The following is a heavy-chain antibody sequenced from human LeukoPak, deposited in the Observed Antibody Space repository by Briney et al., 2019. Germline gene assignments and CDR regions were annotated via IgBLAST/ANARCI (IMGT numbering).Heavy chain of an antibody. Sequence: PGGSLRLSCAASGFTFTSYAMSWVRQAPGKGLEWVSSISDSSGHTYYADSVRGRFTISRDNFKNTVFLQMNSLRAEDTAIYYCAKDGVWQSYYFDYWGQGTLVTVSS. J-gene: IGHJ4*02. D-gene: IGHD6-19*01. V-gene: IGHV3-23*01. CDR3: AKDGVWQSYYFDY. CDR1: GFTFTSYA. CDR2: ISDSSGHT.